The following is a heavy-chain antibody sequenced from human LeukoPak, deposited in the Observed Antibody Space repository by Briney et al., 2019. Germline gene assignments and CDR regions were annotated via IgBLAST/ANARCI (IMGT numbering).Heavy chain of an antibody. V-gene: IGHV1-2*02. Sequence: ASVKVSCKASGYTFTGYYMHWVRQAPGQGLELMGWINPNSGGTNYAQKFQGRVTMTRDTSISTAYMELSRLRSDDTAVYYCARTILGYCSGGSCYSGGPRLLDYWGQGTLVTVSS. CDR2: INPNSGGT. CDR3: ARTILGYCSGGSCYSGGPRLLDY. J-gene: IGHJ4*02. CDR1: GYTFTGYY. D-gene: IGHD2-15*01.